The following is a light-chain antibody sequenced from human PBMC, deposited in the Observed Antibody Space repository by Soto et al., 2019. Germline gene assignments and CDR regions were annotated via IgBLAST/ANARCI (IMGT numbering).Light chain of an antibody. CDR2: LSS. V-gene: IGKV2-28*01. CDR3: MQALQTPWT. CDR1: QSLLHSKGYNY. Sequence: DIVMTQSPLSLPVTPGEPASISCRSSQSLLHSKGYNYLDWYLQKPGQSPQPLIFLSSNRASGVPDRFSGSGSGTDFTLKISRVEAEDVGVYYCMQALQTPWTFGQGTKVDIK. J-gene: IGKJ1*01.